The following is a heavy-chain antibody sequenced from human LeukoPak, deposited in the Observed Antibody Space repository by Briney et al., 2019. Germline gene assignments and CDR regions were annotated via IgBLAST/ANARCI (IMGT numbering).Heavy chain of an antibody. CDR3: ARGNDDFWSGYYGSALGFDY. D-gene: IGHD3-3*01. CDR2: INHSGST. CDR1: GGSFSGYY. Sequence: SETLSLTCAVYGGSFSGYYWSWIRQPPGKGLEWIGEINHSGSTNYSPSLKSRVTISVDTSKNQFSLKLSSVTAADTAVYYCARGNDDFWSGYYGSALGFDYWGQGTLVTVSS. J-gene: IGHJ4*02. V-gene: IGHV4-34*01.